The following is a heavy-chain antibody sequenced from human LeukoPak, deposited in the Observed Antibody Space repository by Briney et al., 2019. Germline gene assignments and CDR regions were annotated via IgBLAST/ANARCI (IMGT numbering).Heavy chain of an antibody. V-gene: IGHV4-59*01. J-gene: IGHJ5*02. CDR2: IYYSGST. CDR3: ARGKDSGSHLHWFDP. CDR1: GGSISSYY. D-gene: IGHD3-10*01. Sequence: PSETLSLTCTVSGGSISSYYWSWIRQPPGKGLEWIGYIYYSGSTNYNPSLKSRVTISVDTSKNRFSLKLSSVSAAAADVALCARGKDSGSHLHWFDPWGQGTLVTVSS.